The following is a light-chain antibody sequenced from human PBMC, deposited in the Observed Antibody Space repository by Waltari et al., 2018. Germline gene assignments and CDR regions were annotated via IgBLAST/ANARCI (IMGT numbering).Light chain of an antibody. Sequence: DTVMTQSPDSLAVSLGERGNIHCKSTQSLLYRSNNKNYLAWYQQKPGKPPKVLIYWASTRESGVPDRFSGSGSETDFTLTISTLQAEDVAIYYCQQYYTPPFTFGPGTTVSIK. J-gene: IGKJ3*01. CDR1: QSLLYRSNNKNY. CDR3: QQYYTPPFT. V-gene: IGKV4-1*01. CDR2: WAS.